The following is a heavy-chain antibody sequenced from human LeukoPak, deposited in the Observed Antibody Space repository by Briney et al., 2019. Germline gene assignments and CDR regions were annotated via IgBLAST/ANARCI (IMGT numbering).Heavy chain of an antibody. J-gene: IGHJ4*02. Sequence: SETLSLTCAVYGGSFSGYYWSWIRQPPGKGLEWIGEINHSGSTNYNPSLKSRVTISVDTSKNQFSLKLSSVTAADTAVYYCARHGPVEMATQLRVDYWGQGTLVTVSS. V-gene: IGHV4-34*01. D-gene: IGHD5-24*01. CDR3: ARHGPVEMATQLRVDY. CDR1: GGSFSGYY. CDR2: INHSGST.